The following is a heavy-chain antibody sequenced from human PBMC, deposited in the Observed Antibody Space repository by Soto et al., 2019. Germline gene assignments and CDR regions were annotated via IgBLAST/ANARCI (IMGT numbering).Heavy chain of an antibody. CDR2: IYHSGST. J-gene: IGHJ4*02. CDR1: GGSISSGGYS. D-gene: IGHD3-22*01. V-gene: IGHV4-30-2*01. CDR3: ARTPITMIVVAPYYFDY. Sequence: QLQLQESGSGLVKPSQTLSLTCAVSGGSISSGGYSWSWIRQPPGKGLEWIGYIYHSGSTYYNPSLKSRVTISVDRSKNQFSLKLSSVTAADTAVYHCARTPITMIVVAPYYFDYWGQGTLVTVSS.